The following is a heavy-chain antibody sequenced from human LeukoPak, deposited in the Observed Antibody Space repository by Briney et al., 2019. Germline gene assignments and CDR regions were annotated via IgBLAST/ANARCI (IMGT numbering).Heavy chain of an antibody. J-gene: IGHJ4*02. CDR1: GFTFTTFG. Sequence: GGSLRLSCAASGFTFTTFGMSWVRQAPGKGLEWVSALSHSFGSTYYADSVKGRFTISRDNSKNTLYLQMSSLRAEDTAVYYCAKAPLGRCTGVICYYFDYWGQGTLVTVSS. V-gene: IGHV3-23*01. CDR2: LSHSFGST. D-gene: IGHD2-15*01. CDR3: AKAPLGRCTGVICYYFDY.